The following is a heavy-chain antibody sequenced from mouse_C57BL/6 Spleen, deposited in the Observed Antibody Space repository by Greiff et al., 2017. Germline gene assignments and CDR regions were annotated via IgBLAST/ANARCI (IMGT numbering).Heavy chain of an antibody. V-gene: IGHV1-54*01. J-gene: IGHJ4*01. Sequence: QVQLQQSGAELVRPGPSVTVSCKASGYAFTNYFIEWVKQRPGQGLEWIGVINPGSGGTNYNEKFKGKATLTVDKSYSTAYMQLSRLTSEDAAVYFCARRRDYYAMDYWGQGTSVTVSS. CDR3: ARRRDYYAMDY. CDR1: GYAFTNYF. CDR2: INPGSGGT.